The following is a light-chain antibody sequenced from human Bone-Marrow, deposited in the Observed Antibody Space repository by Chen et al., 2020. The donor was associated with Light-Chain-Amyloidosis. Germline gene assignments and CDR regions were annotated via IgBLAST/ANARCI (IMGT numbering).Light chain of an antibody. J-gene: IGKJ3*01. CDR2: KVS. CDR3: MQVTSWPFT. CDR1: QSLVHSDGNTY. Sequence: DVAMTQSPLSLPVTLGQPASISCKSSQSLVHSDGNTYLRWFQQRPGQSPRRLIYKVSNRDSGVPDRYSGSGSGSDFTLNISRVEAEDVGNYYCMQVTSWPFTFGHATKVDIK. V-gene: IGKV2-30*02.